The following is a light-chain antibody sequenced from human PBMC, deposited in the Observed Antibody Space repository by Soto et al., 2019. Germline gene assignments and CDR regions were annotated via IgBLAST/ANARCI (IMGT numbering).Light chain of an antibody. CDR1: QSISSS. CDR2: DXS. J-gene: IGKJ1*01. CDR3: QQYKSYTWT. Sequence: DIQIAQSPSTLSASLXDRVSIAGEASQSISSSLAXXQQXXGXAPKXXXADXSSLESGGPSRCSGSGSGTESTLTISSLQPDYFATYYLQQYKSYTWTFGQGTKVDI. V-gene: IGKV1-5*01.